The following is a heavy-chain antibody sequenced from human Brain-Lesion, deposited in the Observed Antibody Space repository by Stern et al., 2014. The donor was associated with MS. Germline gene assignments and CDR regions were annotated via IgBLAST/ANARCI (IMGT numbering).Heavy chain of an antibody. CDR2: IYHSGSP. J-gene: IGHJ3*01. Sequence: QLVESGSGLVKPSQTLSLTCAVSDDSLNSVVYSWSWLRQPPGKGLEWIGSIYHSGSPYFSPSLKSRVTLSVDRSKNQFSLKLSSVTAADTAVYYCARGDHRNSYDSSGYYYFVFDVWGQGTMVTVSS. V-gene: IGHV4-30-2*01. D-gene: IGHD3-22*01. CDR1: DDSLNSVVYS. CDR3: ARGDHRNSYDSSGYYYFVFDV.